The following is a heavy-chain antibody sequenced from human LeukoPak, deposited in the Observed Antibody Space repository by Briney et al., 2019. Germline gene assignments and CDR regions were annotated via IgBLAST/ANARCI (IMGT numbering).Heavy chain of an antibody. CDR2: ISTNSNYI. V-gene: IGHV3-21*01. Sequence: GGSLRLSCAASGFTFSTYSMNWVRQAPAKGLEWVSSISTNSNYIYYADSVKGRFTISRDNAKNSLYLQMNSLRAGDTAVYYCARDFFAVAGTGDAFDIWGQGTMVTVSS. J-gene: IGHJ3*02. CDR3: ARDFFAVAGTGDAFDI. CDR1: GFTFSTYS. D-gene: IGHD6-19*01.